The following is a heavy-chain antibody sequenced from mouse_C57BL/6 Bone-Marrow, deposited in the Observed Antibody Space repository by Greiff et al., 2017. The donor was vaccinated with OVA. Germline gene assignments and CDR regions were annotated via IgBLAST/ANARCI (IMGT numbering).Heavy chain of an antibody. J-gene: IGHJ4*01. CDR3: ARRSSGPFYAMDY. CDR2: IYPGGGYT. V-gene: IGHV1-63*01. D-gene: IGHD3-2*02. Sequence: VQLQESGAELVRPGTSVKMSCKASGYTFTNYWIGWAKQRPGHGLEWIGDIYPGGGYTNYNEKFKGKATLTADTSSSTAYMQFSSLTSEDSAISYCARRSSGPFYAMDYWGQGTSVTVSS. CDR1: GYTFTNYW.